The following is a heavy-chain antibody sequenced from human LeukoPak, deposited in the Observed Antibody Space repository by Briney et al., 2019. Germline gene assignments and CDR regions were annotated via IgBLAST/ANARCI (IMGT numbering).Heavy chain of an antibody. CDR1: GGSITSGSYY. CDR3: ARRQVYSGSYSG. Sequence: PSETLSLTCTVSGGSITSGSYYWSWIRQPAGKGLEWIGRIYTSGSTNYNPSLKSRVTISVDTSKNQFSLKLSSVTAADTAVYYCARRQVYSGSYSGWGQGTLVTVSS. CDR2: IYTSGST. D-gene: IGHD1-26*01. J-gene: IGHJ4*02. V-gene: IGHV4-61*02.